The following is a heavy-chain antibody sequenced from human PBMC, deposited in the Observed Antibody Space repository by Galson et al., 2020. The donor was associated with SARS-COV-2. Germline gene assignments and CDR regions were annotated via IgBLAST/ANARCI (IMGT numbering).Heavy chain of an antibody. CDR2: IGTAGDT. CDR3: ARGASEWELHYYYYYMDV. D-gene: IGHD1-26*01. V-gene: IGHV3-13*01. J-gene: IGHJ6*03. CDR1: GFTFSSYD. Sequence: GGSLRLSCAASGFTFSSYDMHWVRQATGKGLEWVSAIGTAGDTYYPGSVKGRFTISRENAKNSLYLQMNSLRAGDTAVYYCARGASEWELHYYYYYMDVWGKGTTVTVSS.